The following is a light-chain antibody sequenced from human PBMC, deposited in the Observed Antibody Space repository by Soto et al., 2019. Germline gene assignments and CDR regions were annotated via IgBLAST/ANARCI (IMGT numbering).Light chain of an antibody. Sequence: EIVLTQSPGTLSLAPGERSTLSCRASQSVSSSYLAWYQLTPGQAPRLLIYGASSRVTGIPDRFSGSGSGTEFTLTISRLEPEEFAVYFCQQYGSSPLFTFGPGTKVDIK. CDR3: QQYGSSPLFT. CDR2: GAS. V-gene: IGKV3-20*01. J-gene: IGKJ3*01. CDR1: QSVSSSY.